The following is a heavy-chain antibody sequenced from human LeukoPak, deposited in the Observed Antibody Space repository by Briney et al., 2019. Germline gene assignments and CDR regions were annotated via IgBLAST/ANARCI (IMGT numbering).Heavy chain of an antibody. D-gene: IGHD5-18*01. CDR1: GFTFSSYG. CDR3: ATGGYSYGYKDY. Sequence: GGSLRLSCAASGFTFSSYGMSWVRQAPGKGLEWVSAISGSGGSTYYADSVKGRFTISRDNSKNTLYLQMNSLRAGDTAVYYCATGGYSYGYKDYWGQGTLVTVSS. V-gene: IGHV3-23*01. J-gene: IGHJ4*02. CDR2: ISGSGGST.